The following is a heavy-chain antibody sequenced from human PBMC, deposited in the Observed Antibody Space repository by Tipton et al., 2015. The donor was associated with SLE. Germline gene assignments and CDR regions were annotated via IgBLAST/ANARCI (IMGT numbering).Heavy chain of an antibody. CDR1: GGSFSGYY. CDR2: VNHSGST. J-gene: IGHJ3*01. D-gene: IGHD3-10*01. V-gene: IGHV4-34*01. Sequence: LRLSCAVYGGSFSGYYWSWIRQPPGKGLEWIGEVNHSGSTNYNPSLKSRVTITVDTSKNQFSLMQSSVTAAAAAVYYCPGVRGGSGGFDVWGQGTTVTVAS. CDR3: PGVRGGSGGFDV.